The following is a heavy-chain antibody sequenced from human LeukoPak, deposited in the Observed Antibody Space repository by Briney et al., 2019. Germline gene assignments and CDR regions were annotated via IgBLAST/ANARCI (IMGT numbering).Heavy chain of an antibody. V-gene: IGHV3-66*01. J-gene: IGHJ1*01. CDR3: ARDTDYYGSGRHGYFDH. D-gene: IGHD3-10*01. CDR1: GFTVSRNY. Sequence: PGGSLRLSCAASGFTVSRNYMSWVRQAPGKGLEWVSVIYSGGSTYSADSVKGRFTISRDNSKNTLHLQMNSLRVEDTAVYYCARDTDYYGSGRHGYFDHWGQGTLVTVSS. CDR2: IYSGGST.